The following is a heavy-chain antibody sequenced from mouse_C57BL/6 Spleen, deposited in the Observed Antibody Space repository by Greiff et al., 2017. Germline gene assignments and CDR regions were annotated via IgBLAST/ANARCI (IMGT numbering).Heavy chain of an antibody. Sequence: VQLQQPGAELVKPGASVKLSCKASGYTFTSYWMPWVKQRPGQGLEWIGEIDPSDSYTNYNQKFKGKATLTVDTSSSTAYMQLSSLTSEDSAVYYCARDYAMDYWGQGTSVTVSS. CDR2: IDPSDSYT. CDR3: ARDYAMDY. CDR1: GYTFTSYW. J-gene: IGHJ4*01. V-gene: IGHV1-50*01.